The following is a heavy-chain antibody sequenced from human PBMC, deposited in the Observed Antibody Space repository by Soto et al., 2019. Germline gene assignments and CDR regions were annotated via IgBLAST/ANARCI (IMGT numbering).Heavy chain of an antibody. D-gene: IGHD6-6*01. CDR2: INAGNGNT. CDR3: ARGHPTYSRSPRPPGYYYYLRMAV. V-gene: IGHV1-3*01. Sequence: ASVKVSCKASGYTFTSYAMHWVRQAPGQRLEWMGWINAGNGNTKCSQKFQGRVTITRDTSASTAYMELSSLRSEDTAVYYCARGHPTYSRSPRPPGYYYYLRMAVWGQGTTVTVSS. CDR1: GYTFTSYA. J-gene: IGHJ6*02.